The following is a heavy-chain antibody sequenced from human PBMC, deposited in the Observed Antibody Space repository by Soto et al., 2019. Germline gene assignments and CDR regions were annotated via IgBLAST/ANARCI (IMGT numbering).Heavy chain of an antibody. CDR3: AKDVGRVMATSMDV. CDR1: GFTFSSYG. V-gene: IGHV3-30*18. D-gene: IGHD2-21*01. Sequence: QVQLVESGGGVVQPGRSLRLSCAASGFTFSSYGMHWVRQAPGKGLEWVAVISYDGSNKYYADSVKGRFTISRDNSKNTLYLQMNSLRAEDTAVYYCAKDVGRVMATSMDVWGQGTTVTVSS. J-gene: IGHJ6*02. CDR2: ISYDGSNK.